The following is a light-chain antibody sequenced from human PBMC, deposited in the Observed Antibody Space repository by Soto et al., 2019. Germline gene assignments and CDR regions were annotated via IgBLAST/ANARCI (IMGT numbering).Light chain of an antibody. J-gene: IGKJ1*01. CDR1: QSISSY. V-gene: IGKV1-39*01. Sequence: DIQMTQSPSCLSASVGDRVTITCRASQSISSYLNWCQQKPGKAPKLLIYAASSLQSGVPSRFSGSGSETDFTLTISSLQPEDFATYSCQQSYSTTWTFGQGTKVDIK. CDR3: QQSYSTTWT. CDR2: AAS.